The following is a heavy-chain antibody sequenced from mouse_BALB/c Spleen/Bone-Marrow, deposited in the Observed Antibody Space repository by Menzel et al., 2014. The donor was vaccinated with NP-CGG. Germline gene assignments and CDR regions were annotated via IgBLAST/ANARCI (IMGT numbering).Heavy chain of an antibody. D-gene: IGHD2-1*01. CDR1: GFNIKDIY. CDR2: IDPANGNS. J-gene: IGHJ3*01. Sequence: VQLQQPGAELVKPGASVKLSCTASGFNIKDIYMHWVKERPEQGLEWIGRIDPANGNSIYDPKFQDKATITADTSSNTAYLRLSSLTSEDTAVYYCTRGGNYGWFAYWGQGTLVTVSA. CDR3: TRGGNYGWFAY. V-gene: IGHV14-3*02.